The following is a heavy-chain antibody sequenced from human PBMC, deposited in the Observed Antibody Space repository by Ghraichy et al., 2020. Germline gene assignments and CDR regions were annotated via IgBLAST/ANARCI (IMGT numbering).Heavy chain of an antibody. J-gene: IGHJ4*02. CDR3: ARVRGMITFGGVIAPNYFDY. CDR1: GGSISSSSYY. D-gene: IGHD3-16*02. Sequence: SQTLSLTCTVSGGSISSSSYYWGWIRQPPGKGLEWIGSIYYSGSTYNNPSLKSRVTISVDTSKNQFSLKLSSVTAADTAVYYCARVRGMITFGGVIAPNYFDYWGQGTLVTVSS. V-gene: IGHV4-39*01. CDR2: IYYSGST.